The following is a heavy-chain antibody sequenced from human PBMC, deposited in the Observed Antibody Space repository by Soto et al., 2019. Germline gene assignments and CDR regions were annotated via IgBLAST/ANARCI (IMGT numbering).Heavy chain of an antibody. CDR3: ARDGDREYSSSWYGNYYYYGMDV. V-gene: IGHV3-53*01. D-gene: IGHD6-13*01. Sequence: QPGGSLRLSCAASGFTVSSNYMSWVRQAPGKGLEWVSVIYSGGSTYYADSVKGRFTISRDNSKNTLYLQMNSLRAEDTAVYYCARDGDREYSSSWYGNYYYYGMDVWGQGTTVTVSS. J-gene: IGHJ6*02. CDR2: IYSGGST. CDR1: GFTVSSNY.